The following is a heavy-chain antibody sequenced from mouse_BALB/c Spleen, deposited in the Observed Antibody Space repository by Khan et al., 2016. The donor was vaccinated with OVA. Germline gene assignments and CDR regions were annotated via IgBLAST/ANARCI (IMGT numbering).Heavy chain of an antibody. CDR1: GFNIKDTY. CDR2: ITPANGNT. CDR3: VRPSYDPRKFGV. V-gene: IGHV14-3*02. D-gene: IGHD2-3*01. Sequence: VRLQRSGAELVKSGASVKLSCTASGFNIKDTYIHWVKQRPKQGLEWIGRITPANGNTEYDPKFQGKATMRADTSSNTAYLQLSSLTSGDTAVYYCVRPSYDPRKFGVWGAGTTVTVSS. J-gene: IGHJ1*01.